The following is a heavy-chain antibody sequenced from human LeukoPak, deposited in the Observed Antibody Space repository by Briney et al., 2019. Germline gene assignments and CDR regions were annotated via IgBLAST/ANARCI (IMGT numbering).Heavy chain of an antibody. CDR1: GFTFNNYA. Sequence: GGSLRLSCAASGFTFNNYAMSWVRQAPGKGLEWVSVISGSGGSTYYADSVKGRFTISRDNSKNTLYLQMNSLRAEDTAVYYCAKGAQQLVYWVDYWGQGTLVTVSS. CDR3: AKGAQQLVYWVDY. J-gene: IGHJ4*02. D-gene: IGHD6-13*01. CDR2: ISGSGGST. V-gene: IGHV3-23*01.